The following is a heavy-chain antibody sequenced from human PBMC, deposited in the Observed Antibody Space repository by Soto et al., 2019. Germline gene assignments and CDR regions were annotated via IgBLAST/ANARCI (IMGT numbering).Heavy chain of an antibody. J-gene: IGHJ4*02. V-gene: IGHV3-21*06. CDR2: ISSGSSYI. D-gene: IGHD1-26*01. CDR3: ARGPTSGTYVY. Sequence: GGSLRLSCAASGFTFSSFTMNWVRQAPGKGLEWVSSISSGSSYIYYADSVKGRFTISRDNAKNSLYLQMNTLRAEDTAVYYCARGPTSGTYVYWGQGTLVTVSS. CDR1: GFTFSSFT.